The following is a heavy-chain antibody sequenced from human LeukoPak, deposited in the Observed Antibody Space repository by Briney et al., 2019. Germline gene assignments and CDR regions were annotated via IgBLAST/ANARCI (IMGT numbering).Heavy chain of an antibody. CDR3: AKEGASSWPRGAFDI. CDR1: GFTFSSYS. V-gene: IGHV3-21*01. D-gene: IGHD6-13*01. Sequence: PGGSLRLSCAASGFTFSSYSMNWVRQAPGKGLEWVSSISSSSSYIYYADSVKGRFTISRDNAKNTLYLQMNSLRAEDTAVYYCAKEGASSWPRGAFDIWGQGTMVTVSS. CDR2: ISSSSSYI. J-gene: IGHJ3*02.